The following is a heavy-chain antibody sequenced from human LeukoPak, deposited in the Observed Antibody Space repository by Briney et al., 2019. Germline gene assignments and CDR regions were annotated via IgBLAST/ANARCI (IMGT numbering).Heavy chain of an antibody. D-gene: IGHD6-13*01. CDR1: GFTFSSYA. CDR3: AKVLSAAAGKRESPY. CDR2: ISGSGGST. J-gene: IGHJ4*02. Sequence: PGGSLRLSCAASGFTFSSYAMSWVRQAPGKGVEWVSAISGSGGSTYYADSVKGRFTISRDNSKNTLYLQMNSLRAEDTAVYYCAKVLSAAAGKRESPYWGQGTLVTVSS. V-gene: IGHV3-23*01.